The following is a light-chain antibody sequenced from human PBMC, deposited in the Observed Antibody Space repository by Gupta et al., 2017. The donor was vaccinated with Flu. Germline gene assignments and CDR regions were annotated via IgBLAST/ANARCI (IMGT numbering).Light chain of an antibody. CDR2: EGS. J-gene: IGLJ1*01. Sequence: ITISCTGTSSDVGSYNLVSWYQQYPGKAPKLMIYEGSKRPSGVSNRFSGSKSGNTASLTISGLQADDEADYYCCSYAGSGTYYVFGTGTKVTVL. CDR1: SSDVGSYNL. CDR3: CSYAGSGTYYV. V-gene: IGLV2-23*01.